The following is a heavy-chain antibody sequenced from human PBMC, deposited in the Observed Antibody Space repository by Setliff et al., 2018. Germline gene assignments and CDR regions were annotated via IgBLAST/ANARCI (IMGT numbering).Heavy chain of an antibody. J-gene: IGHJ6*02. D-gene: IGHD3-10*01. CDR2: ISPYNDNT. CDR3: AKEPALSLTESIRRSYYDYALDV. Sequence: ASVKVSCKASGYTFTNYGITWMRQAPGQGPEWMGWISPYNDNTNSAEKFQDRITITTDTSTSTSYMELRSLRSDDTAIYFCAKEPALSLTESIRRSYYDYALDVWGQGTTVTVSS. CDR1: GYTFTNYG. V-gene: IGHV1-18*01.